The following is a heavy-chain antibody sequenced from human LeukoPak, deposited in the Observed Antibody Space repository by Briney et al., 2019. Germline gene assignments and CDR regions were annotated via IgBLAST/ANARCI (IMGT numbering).Heavy chain of an antibody. J-gene: IGHJ3*02. CDR2: ISGSGTYM. CDR3: ARVLDITGTIFDAFDI. V-gene: IGHV3-21*01. Sequence: GTSLRLSCAASGFTFTTYKMNWVRQAPGRGLEWVSSISGSGTYMYYADSLKGRFTISRDNAKNSLYLQMNSLRAEDTAVYYCARVLDITGTIFDAFDIWGQGTMVTVSS. D-gene: IGHD1/OR15-1a*01. CDR1: GFTFTTYK.